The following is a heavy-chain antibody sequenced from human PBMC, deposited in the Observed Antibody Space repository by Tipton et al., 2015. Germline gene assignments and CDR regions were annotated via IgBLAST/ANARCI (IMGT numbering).Heavy chain of an antibody. Sequence: TLSLTCTVSGGSISNSNYYWGWIRQPPGKGLEWIGSLSYSGKTDYNPPLRSRVTISVDTSKNQFSLRLSSVTAADTAVYYCARDENYCSSTSCFNWFDPWGQGTLVTVSS. D-gene: IGHD2-2*01. J-gene: IGHJ5*02. CDR1: GGSISNSNYY. CDR3: ARDENYCSSTSCFNWFDP. CDR2: LSYSGKT. V-gene: IGHV4-39*02.